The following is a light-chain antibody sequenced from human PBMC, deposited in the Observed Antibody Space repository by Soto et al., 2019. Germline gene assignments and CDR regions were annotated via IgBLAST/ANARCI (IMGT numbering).Light chain of an antibody. J-gene: IGKJ4*01. CDR1: HDIKKY. CDR3: QQFDDLPLT. Sequence: DIQMTQSPSSLSASVGDRVTITCQASHDIKKYLNWYQQKAHKVPKLLIHDASTLATGVPSRFTGRGSGTDVTLTINSLQPEDVATYYCQQFDDLPLTFGGGTKVDI. CDR2: DAS. V-gene: IGKV1-33*01.